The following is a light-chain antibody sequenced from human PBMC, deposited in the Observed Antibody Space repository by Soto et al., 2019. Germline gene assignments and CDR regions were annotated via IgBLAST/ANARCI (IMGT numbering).Light chain of an antibody. V-gene: IGLV2-14*01. CDR1: SSDVGGYDY. CDR2: EVT. Sequence: QSALTQPASVSGSPGQSITISCTGTSSDVGGYDYVSWYQEHPGKAPKLMIYEVTNRPSGVSNRFSGSKSDNTASLTISGLQAEDEADYYCSSYTSINTWVFGGGTKLTVL. CDR3: SSYTSINTWV. J-gene: IGLJ3*02.